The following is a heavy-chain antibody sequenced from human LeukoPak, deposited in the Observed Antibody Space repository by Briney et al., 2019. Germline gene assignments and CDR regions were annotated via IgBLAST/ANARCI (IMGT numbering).Heavy chain of an antibody. J-gene: IGHJ4*02. CDR1: GDSIRGHY. V-gene: IGHV4-59*08. CDR3: ARLAPYPGIWASEY. D-gene: IGHD1-14*01. CDR2: IYYNGNT. Sequence: SETLSLTCTVSGDSIRGHYWSWIRQPPGQGLEWIGWIYYNGNTKYNPSLQSRVTISVDTSKNQFFLKVNSVTAADTAVYYCARLAPYPGIWASEYWGQGTLVSVSS.